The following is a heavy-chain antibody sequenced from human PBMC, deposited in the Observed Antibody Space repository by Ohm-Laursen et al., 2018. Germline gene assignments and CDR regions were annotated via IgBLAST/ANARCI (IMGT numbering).Heavy chain of an antibody. CDR2: IIPIFGTA. V-gene: IGHV1-69*13. J-gene: IGHJ3*02. CDR3: ARESVGATTSPDAFDI. CDR1: GGTFSSYA. Sequence: ASVKVSCKASGGTFSSYAISWVRQAPGQGLEWMGGIIPIFGTANYAQKFQGRVTITADESTSTAYMELSSLRSENTAVYYCARESVGATTSPDAFDIWGQGKMVTVSS. D-gene: IGHD1-26*01.